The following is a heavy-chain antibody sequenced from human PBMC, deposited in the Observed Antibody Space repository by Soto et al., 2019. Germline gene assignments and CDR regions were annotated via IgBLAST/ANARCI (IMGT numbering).Heavy chain of an antibody. CDR3: ARGSGVVTAKPIDY. J-gene: IGHJ4*02. CDR1: GWSFSGYY. CDR2: INHSGST. D-gene: IGHD2-21*02. V-gene: IGHV4-34*01. Sequence: XETLSLTCAVYGWSFSGYYWSWIRQPPGKGLEWIGEINHSGSTNYNPSLKSRVTISVDTSKNQFSLKLSPVTAADTAVYYCARGSGVVTAKPIDYWGQGTLVTVSS.